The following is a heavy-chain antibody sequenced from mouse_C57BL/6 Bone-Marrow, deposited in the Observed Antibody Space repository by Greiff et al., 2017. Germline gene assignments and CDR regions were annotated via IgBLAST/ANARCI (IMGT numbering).Heavy chain of an antibody. CDR1: GYTFTSYW. CDR2: IDPSDSYT. V-gene: IGHV1-69*01. CDR3: ARDYPYAIDY. Sequence: QVQLQQPGAELVLPGASVKLSCKASGYTFTSYWMHWVKQRPGKGLEWIGEIDPSDSYTNYNQKFKGKSTLTVDKSSSTAYMQLSSLTSEDSAVYYCARDYPYAIDYCGQGTSVTVSS. J-gene: IGHJ4*01. D-gene: IGHD2-4*01.